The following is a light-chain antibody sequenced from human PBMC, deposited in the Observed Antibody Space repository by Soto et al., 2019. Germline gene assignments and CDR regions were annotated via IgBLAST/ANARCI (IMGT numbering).Light chain of an antibody. CDR2: LNSDGSH. CDR1: SGHSTYA. Sequence: QLVLTQSPSASASLGASVTLTCTLSSGHSTYAIAWHQQQPEKGPRYLMKLNSDGSHSKGDGIPDRFSGSSSGAERYLSISSLQSEDEAEYYCQTWGTGIHVVFGGGTTLTVL. V-gene: IGLV4-69*01. J-gene: IGLJ2*01. CDR3: QTWGTGIHVV.